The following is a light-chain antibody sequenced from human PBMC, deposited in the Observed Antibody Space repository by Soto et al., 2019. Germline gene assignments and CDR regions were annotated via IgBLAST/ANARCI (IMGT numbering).Light chain of an antibody. V-gene: IGLV2-8*01. Sequence: QSALTQPPSASGSPGQSVTISCTGTSSDVGDYDYVSWYQQHPGKAPKLMIYEVSKRLSGVPDRFSGSKSGNTASLTVSGHQAEEEADYYCSSYAGSNTVVFGGGTKVTVL. CDR2: EVS. CDR1: SSDVGDYDY. J-gene: IGLJ2*01. CDR3: SSYAGSNTVV.